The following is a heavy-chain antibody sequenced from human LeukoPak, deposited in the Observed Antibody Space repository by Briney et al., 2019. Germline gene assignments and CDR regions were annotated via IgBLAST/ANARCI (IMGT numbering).Heavy chain of an antibody. V-gene: IGHV4-59*12. CDR3: VRDLDYGSGSFGLDY. CDR1: GGSISSYY. D-gene: IGHD3-10*01. CDR2: IYYSGST. J-gene: IGHJ4*02. Sequence: SETLSLTCTVSGGSISSYYWSWIRQPPGKGLEWIGYIYYSGSTNYNPSLKSRVTISVDTSKNQFSLRMNSVTAADTAIYYCVRDLDYGSGSFGLDYWGQGMLVTVSS.